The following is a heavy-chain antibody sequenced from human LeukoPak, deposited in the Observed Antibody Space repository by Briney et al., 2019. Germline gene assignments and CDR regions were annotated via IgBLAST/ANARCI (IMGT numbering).Heavy chain of an antibody. D-gene: IGHD2-15*01. V-gene: IGHV1-46*01. J-gene: IGHJ5*02. CDR1: GYTFTSYY. CDR2: INPSGGST. CDR3: AGDSGGRNNWFDP. Sequence: ASVTVSCTASGYTFTSYYMHWVRQAPGQGLEWMGIINPSGGSTSYAQKFQGRVTMTRDTSTSTVYMELSSLRSEDTAVYYCAGDSGGRNNWFDPWGQGTLVTVSS.